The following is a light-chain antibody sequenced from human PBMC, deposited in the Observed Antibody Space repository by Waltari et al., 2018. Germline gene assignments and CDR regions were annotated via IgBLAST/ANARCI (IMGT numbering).Light chain of an antibody. V-gene: IGLV3-21*04. CDR3: QVWHADIDPGV. Sequence: SYVLTQPPSVSVAPGETASITCGGDNIGSYSWHWYQQKPGQAPVLVIFYDSDRPSGIPARFSGSNSGNTATLTITSVEAGDEARYYCQVWHADIDPGVFGTGTEVTVL. J-gene: IGLJ1*01. CDR1: NIGSYS. CDR2: YDS.